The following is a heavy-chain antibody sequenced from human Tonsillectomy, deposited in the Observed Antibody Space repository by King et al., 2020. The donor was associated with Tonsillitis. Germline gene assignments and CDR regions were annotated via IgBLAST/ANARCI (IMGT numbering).Heavy chain of an antibody. CDR2: IYYSGST. J-gene: IGHJ4*02. CDR3: ARGHCSSNSCYTTGTSYFDY. CDR1: GGSISSGGYS. Sequence: VQLQESGAGLVKPSQTLSLTCAVPGGSISSGGYSWSWIRQPPGKGLEWIGYIYYSGSTYYNPSLKSRVTISVDTSKNQFSLKLNSVTAADTAVYYCARGHCSSNSCYTTGTSYFDYWGPGTLVTVSS. D-gene: IGHD2-2*02. V-gene: IGHV4-30-4*07.